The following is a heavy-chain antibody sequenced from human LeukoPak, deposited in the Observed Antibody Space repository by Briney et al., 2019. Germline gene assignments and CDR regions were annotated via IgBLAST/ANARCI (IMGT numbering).Heavy chain of an antibody. J-gene: IGHJ4*02. Sequence: GGSLRLSCAASGFTFSSYAMHWVRQAPGKGLEWVAVISYDGSNKYYADSVKGRFTISRDNAKNSLYLQMNSLRAEDTAVYYCAKDQRGYLDYWGQGTLVTVSS. CDR1: GFTFSSYA. D-gene: IGHD3-10*01. V-gene: IGHV3-30*04. CDR3: AKDQRGYLDY. CDR2: ISYDGSNK.